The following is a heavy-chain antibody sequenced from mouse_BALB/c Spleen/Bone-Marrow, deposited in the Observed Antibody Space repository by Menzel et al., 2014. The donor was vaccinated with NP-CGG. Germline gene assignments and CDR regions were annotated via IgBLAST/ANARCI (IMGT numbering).Heavy chain of an antibody. J-gene: IGHJ2*01. V-gene: IGHV7-3*02. D-gene: IGHD4-1*01. Sequence: EVKLVESGGGLVQPGGSLRLSCAPSGFTFTDYYMNWVRQPPGKALEWLGFIRNKANGYTTEYSASVKGRFTISRDNSQSCLYLQMNILRAEDSATYYCARLGRGYYDYWGQGTTLTVSS. CDR1: GFTFTDYY. CDR2: IRNKANGYTT. CDR3: ARLGRGYYDY.